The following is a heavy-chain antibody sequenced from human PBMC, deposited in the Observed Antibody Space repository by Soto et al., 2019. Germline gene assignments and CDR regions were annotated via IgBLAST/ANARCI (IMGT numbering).Heavy chain of an antibody. V-gene: IGHV4-30-4*01. D-gene: IGHD6-13*01. J-gene: IGHJ5*02. CDR2: IYYSGST. CDR1: GGSISRGDYY. CDR3: ARDSGYSSPNWFDP. Sequence: SETLSLTCTVSGGSISRGDYYWSWIRQPPGKGLEWIGYIYYSGSTYYNPSLKSRVTISVDTSKNQFSLKLSSVTAADTAVYYCARDSGYSSPNWFDPWGQGTLVTVSS.